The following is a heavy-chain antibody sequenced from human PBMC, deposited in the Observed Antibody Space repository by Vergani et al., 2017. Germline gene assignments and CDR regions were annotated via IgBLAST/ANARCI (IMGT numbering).Heavy chain of an antibody. CDR3: ARDGQSSSWPAYYYYYYGMDV. J-gene: IGHJ6*02. CDR1: GFTFSSYE. D-gene: IGHD6-13*01. CDR2: ISSSGSTI. V-gene: IGHV3-48*03. Sequence: EVQLVESGGGLVQPGGSLRLSCAASGFTFSSYEMNWVRQAPGKGLEWVSYISSSGSTIYYADSVKGRFTISRDNAKNSLYLQMNSLRAEDTAVYYCARDGQSSSWPAYYYYYYGMDVWGQGTTVTVSS.